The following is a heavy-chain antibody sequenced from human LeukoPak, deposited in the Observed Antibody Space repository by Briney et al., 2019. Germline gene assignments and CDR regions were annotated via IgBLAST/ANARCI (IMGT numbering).Heavy chain of an antibody. CDR1: GFTFSNNW. Sequence: GGSLRLSCAASGFTFSNNWMTWVRQAPGKGLEWVASVKKDGSEKYYVDSVKGRFTISRDNAKNSLRVEDTAVYYCARGPPYGSRSDYFDYWGQGTLVTVSS. CDR3: ARGPPYGSRSDYFDY. D-gene: IGHD3-10*01. CDR2: VKKDGSEK. J-gene: IGHJ4*02. V-gene: IGHV3-7*01.